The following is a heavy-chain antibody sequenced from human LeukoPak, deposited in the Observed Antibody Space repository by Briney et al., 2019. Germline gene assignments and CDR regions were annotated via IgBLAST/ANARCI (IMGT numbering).Heavy chain of an antibody. CDR3: AKWDYYDDSGYYSYPRPFDY. D-gene: IGHD3-22*01. Sequence: GGSLRLSCAASGFTFSSYAMSWVRQAPGKGLEWVSAISGSGGSTYYADSVKGRFTISRDNSKNTLYMQMNSLRAADTAVYYCAKWDYYDDSGYYSYPRPFDYWGQGTLVTVSS. CDR1: GFTFSSYA. CDR2: ISGSGGST. V-gene: IGHV3-23*01. J-gene: IGHJ4*02.